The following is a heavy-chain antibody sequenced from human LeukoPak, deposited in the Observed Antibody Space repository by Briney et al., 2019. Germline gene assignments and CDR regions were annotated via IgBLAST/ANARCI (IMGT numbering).Heavy chain of an antibody. V-gene: IGHV3-48*01. Sequence: GGSLRLSCAASGFTFSSCSMNWVRQAPGKGLEWVSYISSNSSTIYYADSVKGRFTISRDNAKNSLFLQMNSLRAEDTAVYYCARGRGIAAARGVRPWGQGTLVTVSS. D-gene: IGHD6-13*01. J-gene: IGHJ5*02. CDR2: ISSNSSTI. CDR3: ARGRGIAAARGVRP. CDR1: GFTFSSCS.